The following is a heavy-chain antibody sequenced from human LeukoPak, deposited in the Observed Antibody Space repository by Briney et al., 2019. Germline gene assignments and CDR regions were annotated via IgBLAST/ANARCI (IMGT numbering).Heavy chain of an antibody. J-gene: IGHJ3*02. D-gene: IGHD6-19*01. CDR2: ISISGSTI. V-gene: IGHV3-48*03. CDR1: GSTFSSYE. CDR3: ARTVAGLPLDAFDI. Sequence: PGGSLRLSCAASGSTFSSYEMNWVRQAPGKGLEWVSSISISGSTIYYADSVKGRFTISRDNAKNSLYLQMNSLRAEDTAVYYCARTVAGLPLDAFDIWGQGTMVTVSS.